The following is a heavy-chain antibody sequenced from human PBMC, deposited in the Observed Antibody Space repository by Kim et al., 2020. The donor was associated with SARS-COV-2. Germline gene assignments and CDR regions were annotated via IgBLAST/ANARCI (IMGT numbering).Heavy chain of an antibody. V-gene: IGHV4-34*01. Sequence: SETLSLTCAVYGGSFSGYYWSWIRQPPGKGLEWIGEINHSGSTNYNPSLKSRVTISVDTSKNQFSLKLSSVTAADTAVYYCARAWPYDFWSGYYTGFDYWGQGTLVTVSS. CDR1: GGSFSGYY. D-gene: IGHD3-3*01. J-gene: IGHJ4*02. CDR3: ARAWPYDFWSGYYTGFDY. CDR2: INHSGST.